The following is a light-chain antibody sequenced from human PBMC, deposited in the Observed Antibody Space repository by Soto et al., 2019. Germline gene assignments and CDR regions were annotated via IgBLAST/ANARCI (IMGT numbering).Light chain of an antibody. CDR3: QQSKSLPLT. CDR1: QGISSY. Sequence: DIPVTQSPSFLSASFGERVTITCRASQGISSYLGWYQQRPGKAPKRLIYLASSLQSGVPSRFSGSGSGTEFTLTISSLQPEDFATYFCQQSKSLPLTFGGGTKVDI. V-gene: IGKV1-9*01. CDR2: LAS. J-gene: IGKJ4*01.